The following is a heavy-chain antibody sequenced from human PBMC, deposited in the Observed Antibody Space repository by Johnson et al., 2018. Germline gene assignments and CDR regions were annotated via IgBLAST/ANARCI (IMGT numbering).Heavy chain of an antibody. V-gene: IGHV3-11*01. CDR3: ARPIGLYGAVYYNFYMDV. J-gene: IGHJ6*03. CDR2: ISSGGSTI. D-gene: IGHD6-19*01. CDR1: GFTFNDYW. Sequence: QVQLVQSGGALVKXGGSLRLXCAASGFTFNDYWMSWIRQAPGKGLECIAFISSGGSTIYYAASVKGRFTINRDNANKSLYLQMNSLRVDDTAVYYCARPIGLYGAVYYNFYMDVWGKGTTVTVSS.